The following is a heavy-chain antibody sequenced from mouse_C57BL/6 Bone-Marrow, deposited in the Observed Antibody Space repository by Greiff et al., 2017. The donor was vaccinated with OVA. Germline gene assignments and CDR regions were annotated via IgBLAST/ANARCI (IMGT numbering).Heavy chain of an antibody. J-gene: IGHJ1*03. CDR1: GFNIKDYY. Sequence: EVQLQQSGAELVKPGASVKLSCTASGFNIKDYYMHWVKQRTEQGLEWIGRIDPEDGETKYAPKFQGKATLTADTSSNTAYLQLSSLTSADTAGYYWARYGYGNDGYFDVWGTGTTVTVSS. V-gene: IGHV14-2*01. CDR2: IDPEDGET. D-gene: IGHD2-2*01. CDR3: ARYGYGNDGYFDV.